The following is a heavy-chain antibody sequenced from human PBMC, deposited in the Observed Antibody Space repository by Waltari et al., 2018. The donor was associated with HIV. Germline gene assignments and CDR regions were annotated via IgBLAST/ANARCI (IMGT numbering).Heavy chain of an antibody. J-gene: IGHJ4*02. D-gene: IGHD3-16*01. CDR2: INSDGSST. Sequence: EVQLVESGGGLVQPGGSLRVSCAASGFTFSSYWMHWVRQAPGKGLVWVSRINSDGSSTNYADSVKGRFTISRDNAKNTVYLQMNSLRAEDTALYYCASLYNYVWGSPPPFDYWGQGTLVTVSS. V-gene: IGHV3-74*01. CDR1: GFTFSSYW. CDR3: ASLYNYVWGSPPPFDY.